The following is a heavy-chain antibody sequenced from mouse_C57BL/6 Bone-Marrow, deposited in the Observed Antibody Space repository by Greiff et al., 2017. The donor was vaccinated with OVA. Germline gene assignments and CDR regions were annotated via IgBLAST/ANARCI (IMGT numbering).Heavy chain of an antibody. CDR3: AGRGYYDYDDGGAWFAY. CDR2: ISSGSSTI. D-gene: IGHD2-4*01. CDR1: GFTFSDYG. Sequence: EVKLMESGGGLVKPGGSLKLSCAASGFTFSDYGMHWVRQAPEQGLEWVAYISSGSSTIYYADTVKGRFTISRDNAKNTLFLQMTRLRSEDTALYYCAGRGYYDYDDGGAWFAYWGQGTLVTVSA. J-gene: IGHJ3*01. V-gene: IGHV5-17*01.